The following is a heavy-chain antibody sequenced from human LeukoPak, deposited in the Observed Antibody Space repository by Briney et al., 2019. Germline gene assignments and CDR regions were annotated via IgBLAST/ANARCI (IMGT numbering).Heavy chain of an antibody. J-gene: IGHJ3*02. CDR1: GYSFTSYW. CDR3: ARHYYDFWSGYSRGDAFDI. CDR2: IYPGDSDT. V-gene: IGHV5-51*01. Sequence: GESLKISCKGSGYSFTSYWIGWVRQMPGKGLEWMGIIYPGDSDTRYSPSFQGQVTNSADKSISTAFLQWRSLKASDTAMYYCARHYYDFWSGYSRGDAFDIWGQGTMVTVSS. D-gene: IGHD3-3*01.